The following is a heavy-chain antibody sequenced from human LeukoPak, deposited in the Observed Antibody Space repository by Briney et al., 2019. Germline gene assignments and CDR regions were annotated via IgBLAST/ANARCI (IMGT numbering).Heavy chain of an antibody. CDR2: ISGSGGST. CDR1: GFTFSSYS. J-gene: IGHJ4*02. D-gene: IGHD3-22*01. V-gene: IGHV3-23*01. Sequence: GGSLRLSRAASGFTFSSYSMSWVRQAPGKGLEWVSAISGSGGSTYYADSVKGRFTISRDNSKNTLYLQMNSLRAEDTAVYYCAKVHIYYYDSSGYYPFDYWGQGTLVTVSS. CDR3: AKVHIYYYDSSGYYPFDY.